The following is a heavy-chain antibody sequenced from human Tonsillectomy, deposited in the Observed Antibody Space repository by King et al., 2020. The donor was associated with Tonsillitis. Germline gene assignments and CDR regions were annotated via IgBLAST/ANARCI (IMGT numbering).Heavy chain of an antibody. V-gene: IGHV3-21*01. D-gene: IGHD3-3*01. J-gene: IGHJ4*02. CDR1: GFTFSNYI. CDR3: ASDRTQKSTQNVLQSLAWLLPYFDY. CDR2: ISSTSSYI. Sequence: VQLVESGGGLVKPGGSLRLSCAASGFTFSNYIMNWVRQAPGKGLEWVSSISSTSSYIYYADSLKGRFTISRDNAKDSLYLQMNSLRAEDTAVYYCASDRTQKSTQNVLQSLAWLLPYFDYWGQGTLVTVSS.